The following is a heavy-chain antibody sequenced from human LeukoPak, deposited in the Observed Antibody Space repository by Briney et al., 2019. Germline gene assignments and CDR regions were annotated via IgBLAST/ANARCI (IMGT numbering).Heavy chain of an antibody. D-gene: IGHD1-1*01. CDR1: GYSISSGYY. CDR3: ARKTGTTSFSWFDP. CDR2: IYHSGKS. V-gene: IGHV4-38-2*02. Sequence: SETLSLTCSVSGYSISSGYYWDWIRQPPGKGLEWIASIYHSGKSYYNPSLESRVTVSVGTSKNQISLKLSSVTAADTAVYYCARKTGTTSFSWFDPWGQGTLVTVSS. J-gene: IGHJ5*02.